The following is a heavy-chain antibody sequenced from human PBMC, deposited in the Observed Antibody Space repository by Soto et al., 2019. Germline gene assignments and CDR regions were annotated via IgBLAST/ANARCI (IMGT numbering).Heavy chain of an antibody. CDR1: GFTFSTSW. D-gene: IGHD3-16*01. V-gene: IGHV3-7*01. CDR3: ARDPFFGAYDI. J-gene: IGHJ3*02. CDR2: VNGDETVK. Sequence: EVQLVESGGGLVQPGGSLRLSCAASGFTFSTSWMSWVRQAQGRGLELVANVNGDETVKSYVVSVKGRFTISRDNAKNSGFLEMNSLRAEDAAVYYCARDPFFGAYDIWGQGALVTVSP.